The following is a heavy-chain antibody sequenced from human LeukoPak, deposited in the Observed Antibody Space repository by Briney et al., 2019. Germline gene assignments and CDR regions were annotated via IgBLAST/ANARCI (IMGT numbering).Heavy chain of an antibody. J-gene: IGHJ6*02. V-gene: IGHV3-30-3*01. D-gene: IGHD6-13*01. CDR3: ARDVLAAADLAMDV. CDR1: GFTFSSYA. Sequence: QPGGSLRLSCAASGFTFSSYAMHWVRQAPGKGLEWVAVISYDGSNKYYADSVKGRFTISRDNSKNTLYLQMNSLRAEDTAVYYCARDVLAAADLAMDVWGQGTTVTVSS. CDR2: ISYDGSNK.